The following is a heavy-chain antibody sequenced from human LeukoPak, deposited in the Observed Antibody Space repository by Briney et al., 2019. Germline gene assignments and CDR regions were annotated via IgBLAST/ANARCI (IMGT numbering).Heavy chain of an antibody. CDR3: ARDDEEFDY. V-gene: IGHV4-30-2*01. CDR2: IYHSGST. CDR1: GGSISSGGYY. Sequence: SETLSLTCTVSGGSISSGGYYWSWIRQPPGKGLEWIGYIYHSGSTYCNPSLKSRVTISVDRSKNQFSLKLSSVTAADTAVYYCARDDEEFDYWGQGTLVTVSS. J-gene: IGHJ4*02.